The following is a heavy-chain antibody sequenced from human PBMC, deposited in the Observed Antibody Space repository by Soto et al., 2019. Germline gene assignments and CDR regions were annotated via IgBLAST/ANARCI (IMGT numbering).Heavy chain of an antibody. J-gene: IGHJ4*02. Sequence: QVQLVQSGAEVKKPGSSVKVSCKASGGTFSGFAMSWVRQAPGQGLEWMGGIIPIFGTTNYAQKFQGRVTITADESTSTAYMEVTTLRSEDTAVYYCARDRDHTYDYWGQGTLVTVSS. V-gene: IGHV1-69*01. CDR1: GGTFSGFA. CDR2: IIPIFGTT. CDR3: ARDRDHTYDY.